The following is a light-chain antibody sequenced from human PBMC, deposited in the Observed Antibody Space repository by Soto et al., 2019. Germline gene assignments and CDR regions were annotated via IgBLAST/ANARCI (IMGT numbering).Light chain of an antibody. J-gene: IGKJ4*01. CDR1: RSLLHSDGKTY. Sequence: DVVMTQTPLSLSGTPGQPASISCKSSRSLLHSDGKTYLYWYMQKAGQPPHLLIYDVSNRFFGVPARCNGSGSGRDFTPKISRVEAEDVGVYYCIKSQELRLTCGEWTKLEIK. CDR2: DVS. CDR3: IKSQELRLT. V-gene: IGKV2D-29*01.